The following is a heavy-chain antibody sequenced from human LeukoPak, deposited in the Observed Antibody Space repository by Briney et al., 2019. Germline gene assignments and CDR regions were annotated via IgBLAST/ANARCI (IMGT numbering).Heavy chain of an antibody. CDR3: ARNVGDIVATIQAFDY. Sequence: QSGGSLRLSCAASGFTFSSYAMSWVRQAPGKGLEWVANIKQDGSEKYYVDSVKGRFTISRDNAKNSLYLQMNSLRAEDTAVYYCARNVGDIVATIQAFDYWGQGTLVTVSS. CDR2: IKQDGSEK. V-gene: IGHV3-7*01. J-gene: IGHJ4*02. D-gene: IGHD5-12*01. CDR1: GFTFSSYA.